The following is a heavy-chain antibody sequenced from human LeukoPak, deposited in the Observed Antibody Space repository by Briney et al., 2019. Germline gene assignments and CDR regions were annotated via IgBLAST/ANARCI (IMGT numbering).Heavy chain of an antibody. V-gene: IGHV3-30*02. D-gene: IGHD3-9*01. CDR3: AKDLYDILTGYELGAFDI. CDR2: IRYDGSNK. J-gene: IGHJ3*02. Sequence: PGGSLRLSCAASGFTFSSYGMHWVRQAPGKGLEWVAFIRYDGSNKYYADSVKGRFTISRDNSKNTLYLQMNSLRAEDTAVYYCAKDLYDILTGYELGAFDIWGQGTMVTVSS. CDR1: GFTFSSYG.